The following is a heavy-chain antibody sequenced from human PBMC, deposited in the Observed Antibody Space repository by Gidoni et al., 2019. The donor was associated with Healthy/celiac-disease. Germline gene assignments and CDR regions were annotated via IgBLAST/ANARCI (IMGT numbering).Heavy chain of an antibody. V-gene: IGHV3-13*01. D-gene: IGHD2-21*01. CDR2: IGTAGDT. CDR1: GFTFSSYD. J-gene: IGHJ4*02. CDR3: ARGAEAYCGGDCYSNFDY. Sequence: EVQLVESGGGLVQPGGSLRLSCAASGFTFSSYDMHWVRQATGKGLEWVSAIGTAGDTYYPGSVKGRFTISRENAKNSLYLQMNSLRAVDTAVYYCARGAEAYCGGDCYSNFDYWGQGTLVTVSS.